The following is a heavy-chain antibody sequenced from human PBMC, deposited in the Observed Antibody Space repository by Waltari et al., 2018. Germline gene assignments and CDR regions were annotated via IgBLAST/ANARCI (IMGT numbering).Heavy chain of an antibody. CDR1: GGSISSSNW. CDR3: ARDTTDYYGSGSHPVQGDY. J-gene: IGHJ4*02. Sequence: QVQLQESGPGLVKPSGTLSLTCAVSGGSISSSNWWSWVRQPPGKGLEWIGEIYHSGSTNYNPSLKSRVTISVDKSKNQFSLKLSSVTAADTAVYYCARDTTDYYGSGSHPVQGDYWGQGTLVTVSS. V-gene: IGHV4-4*02. D-gene: IGHD3-10*01. CDR2: IYHSGST.